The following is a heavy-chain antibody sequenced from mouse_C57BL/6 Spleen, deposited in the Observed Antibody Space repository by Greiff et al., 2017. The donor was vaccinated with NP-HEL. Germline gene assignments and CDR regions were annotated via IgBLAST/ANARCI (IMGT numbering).Heavy chain of an antibody. CDR2: ILPGSGST. Sequence: QVQLQQSGAELMKPGASVKLSCKATGYTFTGYWIEWVKQRPGHGLEWIGEILPGSGSTNYNEKFKGKATFTADTSSNTAYMQLSSLTTEDSAIYYCASGSLYDGYYAWFAYWGQGTLVTVSA. D-gene: IGHD2-3*01. CDR1: GYTFTGYW. CDR3: ASGSLYDGYYAWFAY. J-gene: IGHJ3*01. V-gene: IGHV1-9*01.